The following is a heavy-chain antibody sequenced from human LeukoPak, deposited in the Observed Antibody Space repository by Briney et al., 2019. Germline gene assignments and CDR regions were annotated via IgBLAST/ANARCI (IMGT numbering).Heavy chain of an antibody. V-gene: IGHV4-59*01. Sequence: SETLSLTCTVSGGSISSYYWSWIRQPPGKGLEWIGYIYYSGSTNYNPSLKSRVTISVDTSKNQFSLKLSSVTAADTAVYYCARDSRGKTYYYDSGGSRCAFDIWGQGTMVTVSS. CDR1: GGSISSYY. CDR2: IYYSGST. J-gene: IGHJ3*02. D-gene: IGHD3-22*01. CDR3: ARDSRGKTYYYDSGGSRCAFDI.